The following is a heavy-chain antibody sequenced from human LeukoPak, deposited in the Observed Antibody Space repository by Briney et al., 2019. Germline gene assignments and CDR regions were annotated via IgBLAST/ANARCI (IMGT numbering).Heavy chain of an antibody. J-gene: IGHJ3*02. V-gene: IGHV4-34*01. Sequence: SETLSLTCAVYGGSFSGYYWSWIRQPPGKGLEWIGEINHSGSTNYNPSLKSRVTISVDTSKNQFSLKLSSVTAADTAVYYCAREAPSRETSSSWYLDAFDIWGQGTMVTVSS. CDR2: INHSGST. CDR3: AREAPSRETSSSWYLDAFDI. CDR1: GGSFSGYY. D-gene: IGHD6-13*01.